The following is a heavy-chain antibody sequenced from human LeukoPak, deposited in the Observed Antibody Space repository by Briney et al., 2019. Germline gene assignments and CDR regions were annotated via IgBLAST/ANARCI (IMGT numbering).Heavy chain of an antibody. V-gene: IGHV4-59*08. CDR3: ARRVGPRGYSYGYFDY. D-gene: IGHD5-18*01. CDR1: GGSFSGYY. J-gene: IGHJ4*02. CDR2: IYYSGST. Sequence: SETLSLTCAVYGGSFSGYYWSWIRQPPGKGLEWIGYIYYSGSTNYNPSLKSRVTISVDTSKNQFSLKLSSVTAADTAVYYCARRVGPRGYSYGYFDYWGQGTLVTVSS.